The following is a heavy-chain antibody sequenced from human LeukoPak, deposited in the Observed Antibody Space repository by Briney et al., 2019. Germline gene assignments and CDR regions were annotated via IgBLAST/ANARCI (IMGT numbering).Heavy chain of an antibody. J-gene: IGHJ6*03. CDR1: GGSTSSYY. CDR3: ARGNTMVRGSYYYYYMDV. Sequence: SETLSLTCTVSGGSTSSYYWSWIRQPPGKGLEWIGYIYYSGSTNYNPSLKSRVTISVDTSKNQFSLKLSSVTAADTAVYYCARGNTMVRGSYYYYYMDVWGKGTTVTVSS. CDR2: IYYSGST. D-gene: IGHD3-10*01. V-gene: IGHV4-59*01.